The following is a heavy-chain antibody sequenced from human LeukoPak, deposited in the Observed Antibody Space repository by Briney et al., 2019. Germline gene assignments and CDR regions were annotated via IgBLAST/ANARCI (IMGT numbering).Heavy chain of an antibody. CDR1: GFTVSSNY. D-gene: IGHD6-13*01. Sequence: GGSLRLSCAASGFTVSSNYMSWVRQAPGKGLEWVSVIYSGGTTYYADSVKGRFTISRDNSQNTLYLQMNSLRAEDTAVYYCASDHSNSWYPYYFDYWGQGTLVTDSS. CDR2: IYSGGTT. V-gene: IGHV3-66*01. J-gene: IGHJ4*02. CDR3: ASDHSNSWYPYYFDY.